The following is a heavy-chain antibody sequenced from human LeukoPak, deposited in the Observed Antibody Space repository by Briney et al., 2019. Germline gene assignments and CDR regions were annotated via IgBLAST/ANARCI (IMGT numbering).Heavy chain of an antibody. CDR3: AKDSPGAWAVVRALDF. CDR2: ISGSGGST. D-gene: IGHD3-22*01. V-gene: IGHV3-23*01. J-gene: IGHJ3*01. Sequence: PGGSLRLSCAASGFTFSSYAMSWVRQAPGKGLEWVSAISGSGGSTYYADSVKGRFTISRDDSKNTVYLQMSSLRVGDTAIYYCAKDSPGAWAVVRALDFWGQGTMVAVSS. CDR1: GFTFSSYA.